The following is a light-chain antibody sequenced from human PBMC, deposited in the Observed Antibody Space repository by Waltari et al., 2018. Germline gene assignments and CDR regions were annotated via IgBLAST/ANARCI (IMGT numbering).Light chain of an antibody. CDR2: GAS. Sequence: EIVLTQSPGTLSLSPGESATLSCRASQIVRSSFLAWYQQKPGQAPRLLIYGASSRATGIPDRFSGGGSGTDFTLTISRLEPEDFAVYYCQQYGSSPWTFGQGSKVEIK. V-gene: IGKV3-20*01. CDR1: QIVRSSF. CDR3: QQYGSSPWT. J-gene: IGKJ1*01.